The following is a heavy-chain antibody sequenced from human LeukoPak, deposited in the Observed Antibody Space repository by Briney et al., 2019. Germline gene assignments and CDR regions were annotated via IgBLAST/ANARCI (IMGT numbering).Heavy chain of an antibody. CDR3: ARGRGFSYGATTGFDY. D-gene: IGHD5-18*01. Sequence: SETLSLTCTVSGGSISSYYWSWIRQPPGKGLEWMGYIYYSGSTNYNPSLKSRVTISVDTSKNQFSLNLSSVTAADTAVYYCARGRGFSYGATTGFDYWGQGTLVTVSS. CDR2: IYYSGST. V-gene: IGHV4-59*01. J-gene: IGHJ4*02. CDR1: GGSISSYY.